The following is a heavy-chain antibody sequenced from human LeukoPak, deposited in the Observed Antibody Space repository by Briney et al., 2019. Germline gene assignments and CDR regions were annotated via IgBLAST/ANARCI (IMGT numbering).Heavy chain of an antibody. CDR3: AKDILRYFDWYPGGMDA. CDR1: GFTFDDFA. D-gene: IGHD3-9*01. CDR2: ISWNSGSI. J-gene: IGHJ6*02. V-gene: IGHV3-9*01. Sequence: QAGRSLRLSCAASGFTFDDFAMHWVRQAPGKGLGWVSGISWNSGSIGYADSVKGRFTISRDNAKNSLYLQMNSLRAEDTALYYCAKDILRYFDWYPGGMDAWGQGTTVTVSS.